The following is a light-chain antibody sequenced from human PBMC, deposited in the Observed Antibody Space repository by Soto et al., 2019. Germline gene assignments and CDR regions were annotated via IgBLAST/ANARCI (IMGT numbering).Light chain of an antibody. V-gene: IGLV2-14*01. CDR3: SAYRRGIIV. J-gene: IGLJ2*01. Sequence: QSALTQPASVSGSPGQSITISCTGTNNDVGGHMYVSWYQHQAGEVPKLIIYETDARPSGVSHRFSGSKSGNTASLTISGLQDEDEATYYCSAYRRGIIVFGGGTKLTVL. CDR2: ETD. CDR1: NNDVGGHMY.